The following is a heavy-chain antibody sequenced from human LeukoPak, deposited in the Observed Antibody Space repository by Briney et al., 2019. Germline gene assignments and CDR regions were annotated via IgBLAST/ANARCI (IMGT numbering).Heavy chain of an antibody. CDR1: GFTFSSYS. J-gene: IGHJ4*02. V-gene: IGHV3-21*01. D-gene: IGHD5-18*01. Sequence: GGSLRLSCAASGFTFSSYSMNWARQAPGKGLEWVSSISSSSSYIYYADSVKGRFTISRDNAKNSLYLQMNSLRAEDTAVYYCARDRDTAMALPDYWGQGTLVTVSS. CDR3: ARDRDTAMALPDY. CDR2: ISSSSSYI.